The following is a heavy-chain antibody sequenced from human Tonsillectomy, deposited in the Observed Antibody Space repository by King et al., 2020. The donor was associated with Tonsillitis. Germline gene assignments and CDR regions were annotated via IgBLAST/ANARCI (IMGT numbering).Heavy chain of an antibody. J-gene: IGHJ3*02. Sequence: QLVQSGAEVKKPGASVKVSCKASGYTFTSYDINWVRQATGQGLEWMGWMNPNSGNTGYAQKFQGRVTMTRNTSISTAYMELSSLRSEDTAVYYCARGRHYCSSTSCYGGDAFDIWGPGTMVTVSS. D-gene: IGHD2-2*01. CDR3: ARGRHYCSSTSCYGGDAFDI. V-gene: IGHV1-8*01. CDR2: MNPNSGNT. CDR1: GYTFTSYD.